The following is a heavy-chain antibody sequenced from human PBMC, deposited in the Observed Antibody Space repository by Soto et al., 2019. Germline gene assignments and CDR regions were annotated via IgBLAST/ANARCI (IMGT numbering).Heavy chain of an antibody. Sequence: GGSLRLSCEASGFIFTNFWMHWVRQVPGKGLVWVSRIDTSGSSTSYADSVKGRFTISRDNAKNTVSLQMDSLRAEDTGVYYCAKDSWYFDLWSQGSLVTVSS. D-gene: IGHD6-13*01. J-gene: IGHJ4*02. CDR1: GFIFTNFW. V-gene: IGHV3-74*01. CDR2: IDTSGSST. CDR3: AKDSWYFDL.